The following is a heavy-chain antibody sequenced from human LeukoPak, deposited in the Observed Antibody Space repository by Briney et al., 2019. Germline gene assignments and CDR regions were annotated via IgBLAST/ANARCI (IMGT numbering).Heavy chain of an antibody. V-gene: IGHV4-59*08. J-gene: IGHJ4*02. CDR3: ARTPFVAAAGTLLYYFDY. CDR1: GGSISSYY. Sequence: SETLSLTCTVSGGSISSYYWSWIRQPPGKGLEWIGYIYYSGSTNYNPSLKSRVTISVDTSKNQFSLKLSSVTAADTAVYYCARTPFVAAAGTLLYYFDYWGQGTLVTVSS. D-gene: IGHD6-13*01. CDR2: IYYSGST.